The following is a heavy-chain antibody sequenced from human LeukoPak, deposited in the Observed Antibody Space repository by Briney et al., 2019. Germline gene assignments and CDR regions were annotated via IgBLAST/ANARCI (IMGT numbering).Heavy chain of an antibody. J-gene: IGHJ4*02. V-gene: IGHV4-39*07. D-gene: IGHD2-15*01. Sequence: SETLSLTCTVSGGSISSSSYYWGWIRQPPGKGLEWIGSIYYSGSTYYNPSLKSRVTISVDTSKNQFSLKLSSVTAADTAVYYCAREYGGSCYLDYWGQGTLVTVSS. CDR3: AREYGGSCYLDY. CDR2: IYYSGST. CDR1: GGSISSSSYY.